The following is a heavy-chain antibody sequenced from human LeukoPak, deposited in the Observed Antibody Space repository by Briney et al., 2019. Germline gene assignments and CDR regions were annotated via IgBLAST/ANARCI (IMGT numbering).Heavy chain of an antibody. Sequence: GSLRLSCATSGFTFSSFSMNWVRQPPGKGLEWIGSIYYSGSTYYNPSLKSRVTISVDTSKNQFSLKLSSVTAADTAVYYCASSRQRTTMVNWGQGTLVTVSS. CDR3: ASSRQRTTMVN. D-gene: IGHD3-10*01. V-gene: IGHV4-38-2*01. CDR1: GFTFSSFSM. J-gene: IGHJ4*02. CDR2: IYYSGST.